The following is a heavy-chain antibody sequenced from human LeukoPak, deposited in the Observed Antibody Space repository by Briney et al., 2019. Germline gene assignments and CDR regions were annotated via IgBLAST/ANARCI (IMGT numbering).Heavy chain of an antibody. J-gene: IGHJ4*02. D-gene: IGHD3-22*01. V-gene: IGHV1-69*05. CDR1: GGTFSSYA. Sequence: ASVKVSCKASGGTFSSYAISWVRQAPGQGLEWMGGIIPIFGTANYAQKFQGRVTITTDESTSTAYMELISLRSEDTAVYYCATLPRYYYDSSGNGGYWGQGTLVTVSS. CDR2: IIPIFGTA. CDR3: ATLPRYYYDSSGNGGY.